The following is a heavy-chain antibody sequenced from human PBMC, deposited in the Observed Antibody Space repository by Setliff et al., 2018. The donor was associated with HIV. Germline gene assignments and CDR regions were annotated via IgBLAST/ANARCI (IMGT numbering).Heavy chain of an antibody. CDR3: ARDGWRHVLHGNYYYYFMDV. Sequence: PSETLSLTCTVSGGSISSDGYYWGWIRQHPGKGLEWIGYIYYSGSTNYNPSLKSRVTISVDRFRNQFSLQLRSVTAADTAVYYCARDGWRHVLHGNYYYYFMDVWGKGTTVTVSS. D-gene: IGHD2-8*01. J-gene: IGHJ6*03. CDR1: GGSISSDGYY. V-gene: IGHV4-61*08. CDR2: IYYSGST.